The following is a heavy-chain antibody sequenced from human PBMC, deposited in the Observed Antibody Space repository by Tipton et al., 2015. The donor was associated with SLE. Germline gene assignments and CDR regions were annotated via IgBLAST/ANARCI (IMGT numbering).Heavy chain of an antibody. D-gene: IGHD2-2*01. J-gene: IGHJ3*01. Sequence: LRLSCAVYGGSFSDYYWSWIRQTPGEGLEWIGEINHTGGTNYNPSLESRVTMSVDTSKNQFSLKLTFVSAADTAIYYCARMGLCTTTTCNEGAFDVWGQGSMVTVSS. CDR1: GGSFSDYY. CDR2: INHTGGT. CDR3: ARMGLCTTTTCNEGAFDV. V-gene: IGHV4-34*10.